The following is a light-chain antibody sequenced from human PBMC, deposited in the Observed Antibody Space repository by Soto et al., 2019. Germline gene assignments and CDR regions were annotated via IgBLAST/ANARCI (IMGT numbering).Light chain of an antibody. CDR2: DAG. J-gene: IGLJ1*01. Sequence: QSALTQPASVSGSPGESITISCTGTSSDVGGYTAVSWYQHQPGKAPKLILYDAGDPPSGVSYRFSGSNSGNTASLTISGLQAADEADYFCSSFTSSMTNVFGSGTKLTVL. V-gene: IGLV2-14*03. CDR1: SSDVGGYTA. CDR3: SSFTSSMTNV.